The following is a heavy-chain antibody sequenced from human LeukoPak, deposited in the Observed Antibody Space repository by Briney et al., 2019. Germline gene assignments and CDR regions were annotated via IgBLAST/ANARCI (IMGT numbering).Heavy chain of an antibody. V-gene: IGHV1-69*06. D-gene: IGHD3-22*01. J-gene: IGHJ5*02. Sequence: ASVKVSCKASGGTFSSYAISWVRQAPGQGLEWMGGIIPIFGTANYAQKFQGRVTITADKSTSTAYMELSSLRSEDTAVYYCARYYYDSSGPLNWFDPWGQGTLVTVSS. CDR2: IIPIFGTA. CDR3: ARYYYDSSGPLNWFDP. CDR1: GGTFSSYA.